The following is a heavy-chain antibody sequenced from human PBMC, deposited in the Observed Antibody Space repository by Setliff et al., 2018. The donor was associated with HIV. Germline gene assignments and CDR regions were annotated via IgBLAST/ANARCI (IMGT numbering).Heavy chain of an antibody. CDR1: GGSISSGGYY. D-gene: IGHD1-26*01. Sequence: SETLSLTCTVSGGSISSGGYYWSWIRQHPGKGLEWIGYIYYSGSTYYNPSLKSRVTISVDTSKNQFSLKLSSVTAADTAVYYCAREEIVGVTGYYYYMDVWGKRTTVTVS. CDR3: AREEIVGVTGYYYYMDV. J-gene: IGHJ6*03. CDR2: IYYSGST. V-gene: IGHV4-31*03.